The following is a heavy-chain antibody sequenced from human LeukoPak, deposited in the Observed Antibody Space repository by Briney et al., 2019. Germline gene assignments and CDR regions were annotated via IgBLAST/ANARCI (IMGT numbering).Heavy chain of an antibody. V-gene: IGHV4-39*01. CDR3: ARSYRPRYSSGWYDY. J-gene: IGHJ4*02. Sequence: SETLSLTCTVSGGSISSSSYYWGWIRQPPGKGLEWIGNIYYSGSTYYNPSLKSRVTISVDTSKNQFSLKLSSVTAADTAVYYCARSYRPRYSSGWYDYWGQGTLVTVSS. CDR2: IYYSGST. D-gene: IGHD6-19*01. CDR1: GGSISSSSYY.